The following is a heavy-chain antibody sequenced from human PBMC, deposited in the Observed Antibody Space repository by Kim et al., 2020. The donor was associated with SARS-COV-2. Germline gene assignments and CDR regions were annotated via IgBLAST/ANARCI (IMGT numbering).Heavy chain of an antibody. CDR3: TFAFDY. Sequence: NSGSIGYADSVKGRFTISRDNAKNSLYLQMNSLRAEDTALYYCTFAFDYWGQGTLVTVSS. V-gene: IGHV3-9*01. CDR2: NSGSI. J-gene: IGHJ4*02.